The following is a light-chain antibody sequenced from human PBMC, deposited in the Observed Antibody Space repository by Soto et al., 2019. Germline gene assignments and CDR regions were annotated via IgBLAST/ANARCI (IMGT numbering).Light chain of an antibody. CDR1: QGIGNY. CDR3: QKYNSAPLT. J-gene: IGKJ4*01. CDR2: AGS. Sequence: DIQMSQAPSSLSASVRDRVTITCRPSQGIGNYLAWYQHKLGKVPRLLIYAGSTLQSGVPSPFRGSGSGTAFTHTISSLQPEDVATYYCQKYNSAPLTFGGGTKVDI. V-gene: IGKV1-27*01.